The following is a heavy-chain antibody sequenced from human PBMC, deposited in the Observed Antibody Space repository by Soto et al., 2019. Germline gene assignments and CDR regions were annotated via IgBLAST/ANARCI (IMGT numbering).Heavy chain of an antibody. CDR3: ARDGGEYGDYDY. CDR2: INSRTGAT. CDR1: GYTFTGYY. Sequence: QVQLVQSGTEVKMPGASVKVSCKASGYTFTGYYMHWVRQVPGQGLEWMGWINSRTGATNYVQKFQGWVTMTRDTSISKAYMEVSRLKSDYTAVYYCARDGGEYGDYDYWGQGTLVTVSS. J-gene: IGHJ4*02. D-gene: IGHD4-17*01. V-gene: IGHV1-2*04.